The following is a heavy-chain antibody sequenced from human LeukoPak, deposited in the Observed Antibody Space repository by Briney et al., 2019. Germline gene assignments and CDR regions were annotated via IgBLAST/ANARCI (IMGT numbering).Heavy chain of an antibody. CDR3: AAVFGSGYYYYFDY. V-gene: IGHV1-18*01. D-gene: IGHD3-22*01. Sequence: ASVKVSCKASGYTFTSYGISWVRQAPGQGLEWMGWISAYNGNTNYAQKFQGRVTITRDMSTSTAYMELSSLRSEDTAVYYCAAVFGSGYYYYFDYWGQGTLVTVSS. CDR1: GYTFTSYG. CDR2: ISAYNGNT. J-gene: IGHJ4*02.